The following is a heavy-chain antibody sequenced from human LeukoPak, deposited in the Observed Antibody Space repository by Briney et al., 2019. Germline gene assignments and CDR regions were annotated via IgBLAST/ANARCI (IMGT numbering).Heavy chain of an antibody. Sequence: GGSLRLSCAASGFTFSSYGMHWVRRAPGKGLEWVAFIRYDGSSKYYADSVKGRFTISRDNSKNTLYLQMNSLRAEDTAVYYCAIGRGYFDYWGQGTLVTVSS. J-gene: IGHJ4*02. V-gene: IGHV3-30*02. CDR1: GFTFSSYG. CDR2: IRYDGSSK. CDR3: AIGRGYFDY.